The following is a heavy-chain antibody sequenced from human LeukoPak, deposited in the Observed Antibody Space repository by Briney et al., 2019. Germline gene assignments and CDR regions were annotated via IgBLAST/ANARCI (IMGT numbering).Heavy chain of an antibody. D-gene: IGHD3-22*01. CDR2: IYYSGST. CDR1: GGSISSYY. Sequence: PSETLSLTCTVSGGSISSYYWSWIRQPPGKGLEWIGYIYYSGSTNYNPSLKSRVTISVDTSKNQFSLKLSSVTAADTAVYYCARARCRHYYDSSGFHTNYYFDLWGRGTLVTVSS. V-gene: IGHV4-59*01. J-gene: IGHJ2*01. CDR3: ARARCRHYYDSSGFHTNYYFDL.